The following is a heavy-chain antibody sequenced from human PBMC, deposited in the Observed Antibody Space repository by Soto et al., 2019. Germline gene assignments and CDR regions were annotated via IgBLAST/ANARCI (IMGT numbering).Heavy chain of an antibody. CDR2: TSYDGSNK. Sequence: PGGSLRLSCAASGFTFSSDGMHWVRQAPGKGLEWVAVTSYDGSNKYYADSVKGRFTISRDNSKNTLYLQMNSQRAEDTAVYYCAKDRSSGYYSGALDRWGQGTRVTVSS. CDR3: AKDRSSGYYSGALDR. V-gene: IGHV3-30*18. D-gene: IGHD3-22*01. CDR1: GFTFSSDG. J-gene: IGHJ4*02.